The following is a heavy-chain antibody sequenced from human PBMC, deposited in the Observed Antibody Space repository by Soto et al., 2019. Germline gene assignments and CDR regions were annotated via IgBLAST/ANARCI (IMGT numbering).Heavy chain of an antibody. CDR1: GFTFDDYA. CDR2: ISWNSGSI. D-gene: IGHD4-17*01. CDR3: AKDLYGYYYYGMDV. V-gene: IGHV3-9*01. Sequence: PGGSLRLSCAASGFTFDDYAMHWVRQAPGKGLEWVSGISWNSGSIGYADSVKGRFTISRDNAKNSLHLQMNSLRAEDTALYYCAKDLYGYYYYGMDVWGQGTTVTVSS. J-gene: IGHJ6*02.